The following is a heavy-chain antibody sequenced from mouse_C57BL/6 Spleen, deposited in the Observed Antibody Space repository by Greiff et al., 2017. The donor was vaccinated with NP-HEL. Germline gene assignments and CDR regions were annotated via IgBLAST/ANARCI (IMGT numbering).Heavy chain of an antibody. CDR2: IRNKANGYTT. CDR3: ARYKFKVYYDIGEYYFDY. J-gene: IGHJ2*01. D-gene: IGHD2-4*01. CDR1: GFTFTDYY. Sequence: EVQVVESGGGLVQPGGSLSLSCAASGFTFTDYYMSWVRQPPGKALEWLGFIRNKANGYTTEYSASVKGRFTISRDNSQSILYLQMNALRAEDSATYYCARYKFKVYYDIGEYYFDYWGQGTTLTVSS. V-gene: IGHV7-3*01.